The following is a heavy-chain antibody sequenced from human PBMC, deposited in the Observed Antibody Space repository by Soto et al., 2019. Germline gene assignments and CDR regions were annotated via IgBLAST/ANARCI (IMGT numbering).Heavy chain of an antibody. CDR2: IIPILGIA. CDR1: GGTFSSYT. Sequence: QVQLVQSGAEVKKPGSSVKVSCKASGGTFSSYTISWVRQAPGQGLEWMGRIIPILGIANYAQKFQGRVTITADKYTSTAYMELSSLRSEDTAVYYCARDPGYCSGGSCPEGNDYWGQGTLVTVSS. D-gene: IGHD2-15*01. V-gene: IGHV1-69*08. J-gene: IGHJ4*02. CDR3: ARDPGYCSGGSCPEGNDY.